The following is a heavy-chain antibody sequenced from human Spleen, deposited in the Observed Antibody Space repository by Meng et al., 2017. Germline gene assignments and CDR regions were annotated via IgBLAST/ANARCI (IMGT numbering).Heavy chain of an antibody. D-gene: IGHD4-11*01. CDR2: INHSGGT. CDR1: GCSISSYY. CDR3: ARGPTTMAHDFDY. J-gene: IGHJ4*02. Sequence: QVPLPQWGAGLLKPSDTLSLPGSFSGCSISSYYWRWIRQPPGKGREWIGEINHSGGTNYNPSLESRATISVDTSQNNLSLKLSSVTAADSAVYYCARGPTTMAHDFDYWGQGTLVTVSS. V-gene: IGHV4-34*01.